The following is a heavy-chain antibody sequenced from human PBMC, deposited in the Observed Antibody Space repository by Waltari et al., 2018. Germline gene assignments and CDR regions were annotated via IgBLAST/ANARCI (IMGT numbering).Heavy chain of an antibody. V-gene: IGHV1-2*02. CDR2: INPNSGGT. D-gene: IGHD3-3*01. CDR3: ARGPSYYDFWIWDWFDP. CDR1: GYTFTGYY. J-gene: IGHJ5*02. Sequence: QVQLVQSGAEVKKPGASVKVSCKASGYTFTGYYMHWVRQAPGQGLEWMGWINPNSGGTNYAQKFQGRVTMTRDTSISTAYMELSRLRSDDTAVYYCARGPSYYDFWIWDWFDPWGQGTLVTVSS.